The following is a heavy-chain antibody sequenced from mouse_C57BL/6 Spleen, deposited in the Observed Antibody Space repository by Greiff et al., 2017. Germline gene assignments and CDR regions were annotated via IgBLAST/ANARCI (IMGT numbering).Heavy chain of an antibody. CDR2: IDPSDSET. CDR3: ARGDAVRAMDY. J-gene: IGHJ4*01. CDR1: GYTFTSYW. D-gene: IGHD2-14*01. Sequence: VQLQQPGAELGGAGSSVKLSCKASGYTFTSYWMHWVKQRPIQGLEWIGNIDPSDSETHYNQKFKDKATLTVDKSSSTAYMQLSSLTSEDSAVYYCARGDAVRAMDYWGQGTSVTVSS. V-gene: IGHV1-52*01.